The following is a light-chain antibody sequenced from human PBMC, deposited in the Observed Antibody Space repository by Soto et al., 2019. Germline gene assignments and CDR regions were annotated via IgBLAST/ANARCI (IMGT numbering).Light chain of an antibody. Sequence: DIQMTQSPSTLSASVGDRVTITCRASQSISSWLVWYQQKPGKAPKLLIYDASSLESGVPSRFSGSGSGTEFSLTISSLQPDDFATYYCQQYNSYLTFGGGTKV. CDR1: QSISSW. J-gene: IGKJ4*01. CDR3: QQYNSYLT. V-gene: IGKV1-5*01. CDR2: DAS.